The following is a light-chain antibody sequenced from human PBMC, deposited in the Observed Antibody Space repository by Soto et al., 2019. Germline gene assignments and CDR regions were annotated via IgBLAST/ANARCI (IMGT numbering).Light chain of an antibody. CDR1: SSDVGGYNY. CDR3: SSYAGSNNFV. V-gene: IGLV2-8*01. Sequence: QSVLTQPPSASGSFGQSVTISCTGTSSDVGGYNYVSWYQQHPGKAPKLMIYEVSERPSGVPDRFSGSKSGNTASLTVSGLQADDEADYYCSSYAGSNNFVFGTGTKVTVL. CDR2: EVS. J-gene: IGLJ1*01.